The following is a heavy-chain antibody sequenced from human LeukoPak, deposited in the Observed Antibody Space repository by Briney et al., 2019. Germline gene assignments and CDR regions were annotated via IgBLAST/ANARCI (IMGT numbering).Heavy chain of an antibody. Sequence: SETLSLTCTVSGGTISSYYWSWIRQPPGKGLEWIGYIYYSGSAKYNPSLKSRVTISLDTSKNQFSLKLTSVTAADTAVYYCARHKDTAMVYAYWGQGTLVTVSS. D-gene: IGHD5-18*01. J-gene: IGHJ4*02. V-gene: IGHV4-59*08. CDR2: IYYSGSA. CDR3: ARHKDTAMVYAY. CDR1: GGTISSYY.